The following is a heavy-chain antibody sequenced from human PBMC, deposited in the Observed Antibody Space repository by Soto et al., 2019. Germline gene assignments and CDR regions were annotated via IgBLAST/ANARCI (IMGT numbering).Heavy chain of an antibody. D-gene: IGHD1-1*01. Sequence: QVQLQESGPGLVKPSETLSLTCTVSGGSISSYYWSWIRQPPGEGLEWIGYIYYSGSTNYNPSLKSRVTLSVDTSRNQFSLKLGSVTAADTGVYYCARRYGYSFDYCGQGTLVTVSS. CDR1: GGSISSYY. CDR3: ARRYGYSFDY. CDR2: IYYSGST. V-gene: IGHV4-59*08. J-gene: IGHJ4*02.